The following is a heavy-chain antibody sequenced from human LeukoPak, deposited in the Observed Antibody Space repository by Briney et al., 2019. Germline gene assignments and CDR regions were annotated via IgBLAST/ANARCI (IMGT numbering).Heavy chain of an antibody. J-gene: IGHJ5*02. V-gene: IGHV4-61*02. D-gene: IGHD2-15*01. CDR1: GGSISSGSYY. CDR2: IYTSGST. Sequence: SQTLSLTYTVSGGSISSGSYYWSWIRQPAGKGLEWIGRIYTSGSTNYNPSLNSRVTISVDTSRNQFSLKVSSVTAADTAVYYCARDGRRDWFDPWGQGTLVTVSS. CDR3: ARDGRRDWFDP.